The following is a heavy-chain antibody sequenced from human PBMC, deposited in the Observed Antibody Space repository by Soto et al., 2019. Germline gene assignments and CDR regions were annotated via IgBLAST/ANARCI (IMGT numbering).Heavy chain of an antibody. J-gene: IGHJ6*02. CDR1: GFTFSDYY. V-gene: IGHV3-11*01. Sequence: GGSLRLSCAASGFTFSDYYMSWIRQAPGKGLEWVSYISSSGSTIYYADSVKGRFTISRDNAKNSLYLQMNSLRAEDTAVYYCASDLRWNFSSTSCSRDYYYCMDVWGQGTQVTVSS. D-gene: IGHD2-2*01. CDR2: ISSSGSTI. CDR3: ASDLRWNFSSTSCSRDYYYCMDV.